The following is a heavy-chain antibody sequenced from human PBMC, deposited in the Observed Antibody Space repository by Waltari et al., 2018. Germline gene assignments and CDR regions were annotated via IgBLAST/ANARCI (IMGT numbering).Heavy chain of an antibody. CDR2: IPSNGAP. CDR3: ASLPAQVYDDTIPD. J-gene: IGHJ4*02. V-gene: IGHV4-59*13. Sequence: VQLQESGPGLVKPSETLSLTCTVSGASISRYYWSWIRQSPEKGLEFIAYIPSNGAPNYHPSLKSRVSLSLDMSTNQFSLQLSSVTAADTAVYYCASLPAQVYDDTIPDWGQGILVTVSS. CDR1: GASISRYY. D-gene: IGHD4-17*01.